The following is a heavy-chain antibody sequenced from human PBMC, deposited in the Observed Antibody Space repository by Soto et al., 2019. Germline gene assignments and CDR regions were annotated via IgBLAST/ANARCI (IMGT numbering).Heavy chain of an antibody. CDR2: IYYSGST. J-gene: IGHJ4*02. D-gene: IGHD4-17*01. V-gene: IGHV4-61*01. Sequence: SETLSLTCTVSGGSISSSSYYWSWIRQPPGKGLEWIGYIYYSGSTNYNPSLKSRVTISVDTSKNQFSLKLSSVTAADTAVYYCARTTNGDYFDYWGQGTLVTVSS. CDR3: ARTTNGDYFDY. CDR1: GGSISSSSYY.